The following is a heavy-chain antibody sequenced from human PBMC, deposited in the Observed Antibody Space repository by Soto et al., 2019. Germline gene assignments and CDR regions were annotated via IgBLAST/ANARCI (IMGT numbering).Heavy chain of an antibody. CDR2: INAGYGNT. V-gene: IGHV1-3*01. Sequence: QVHLVQSGAEVRKPGASVKVSCKASGYTFSSYAMHWVRQAPGQRLECMGWINAGYGNTKSSQKFQDRVTISRDTSARTAYMELTSLRSEDTAVYYCARDTGDGTFDFWGQGTLVTVSS. D-gene: IGHD7-27*01. J-gene: IGHJ4*02. CDR1: GYTFSSYA. CDR3: ARDTGDGTFDF.